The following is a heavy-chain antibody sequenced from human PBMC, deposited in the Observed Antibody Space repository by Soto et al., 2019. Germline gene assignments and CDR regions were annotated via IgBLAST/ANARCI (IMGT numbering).Heavy chain of an antibody. Sequence: QVQLQQWGAGLLKPSETLSLTCAVYGGSFSGYYWSWIRQPPGKGLEWIGEINHSGSTNYNPSLKSRVTRSVDTAKNQFSLKRSSVTAAHTAVYYCARGIYCSGGSCFRRRFLPRTRWFDPWGQGTLVTVSS. V-gene: IGHV4-34*01. CDR3: ARGIYCSGGSCFRRRFLPRTRWFDP. CDR2: INHSGST. D-gene: IGHD2-15*01. J-gene: IGHJ5*02. CDR1: GGSFSGYY.